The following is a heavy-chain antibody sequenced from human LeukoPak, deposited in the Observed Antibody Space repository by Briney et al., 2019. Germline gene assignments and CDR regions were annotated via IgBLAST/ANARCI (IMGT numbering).Heavy chain of an antibody. CDR3: AGAGSTVIMLYPFDH. D-gene: IGHD4-17*01. J-gene: IGHJ4*02. V-gene: IGHV4-59*01. CDR2: IYYSGGT. CDR1: GGSIRSYY. Sequence: PSETLSLTCTVSGGSIRSYYWSWIRQPPGKGLEWIGYIYYSGGTNYNPSLKSRVSISVDTSKNQFSLKLSSVTAADTAVYYCAGAGSTVIMLYPFDHWGQGTLVTVSS.